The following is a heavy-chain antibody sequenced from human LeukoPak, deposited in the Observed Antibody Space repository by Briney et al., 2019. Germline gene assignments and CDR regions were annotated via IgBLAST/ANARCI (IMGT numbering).Heavy chain of an antibody. CDR2: ISSSGTTI. CDR3: ARAVYGFDAFDI. D-gene: IGHD4-17*01. Sequence: PGGSLRLSCTASGFTFSSYEMNWVRQAPGKGLEWVSYISSSGTTIYYADSVKGRFTISRDNAKNSLYLQMNSLRAEDTAVYYCARAVYGFDAFDIWGQGPMVTVSS. CDR1: GFTFSSYE. J-gene: IGHJ3*02. V-gene: IGHV3-48*03.